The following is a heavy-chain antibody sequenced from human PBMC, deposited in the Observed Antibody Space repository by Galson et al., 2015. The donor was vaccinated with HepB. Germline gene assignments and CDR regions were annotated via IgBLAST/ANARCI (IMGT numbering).Heavy chain of an antibody. CDR2: IYYSGST. V-gene: IGHV4-61*01. CDR1: GGSVSSGSYY. Sequence: SETLSLTCTVSGGSVSSGSYYWSWIRQPPGKGLEWIGYIYYSGSTNYNPSLKSRVTISVDTSKNQFSLKLSSVTAADTAVYHCASVARLGYYYDSSGYYEFDYWGQGTLVTVSS. D-gene: IGHD3-22*01. J-gene: IGHJ4*02. CDR3: ASVARLGYYYDSSGYYEFDY.